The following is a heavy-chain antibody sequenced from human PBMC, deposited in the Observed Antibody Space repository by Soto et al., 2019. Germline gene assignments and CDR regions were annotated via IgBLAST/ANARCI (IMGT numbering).Heavy chain of an antibody. D-gene: IGHD3-10*01. CDR1: GFSLSTTEVG. CDR3: AHRLRGYGLGREGANYFDP. CDR2: IYWDDDK. Sequence: QITLKESGPTLVRPTQTLTLTCTFSGFSLSTTEVGVGWIRQPPGKALEWLALIYWDDDKRYSPSLKSRLTITKDTSKNEVILTMTNMDPVDTATYYCAHRLRGYGLGREGANYFDPWGQGTLVTVSS. V-gene: IGHV2-5*02. J-gene: IGHJ5*02.